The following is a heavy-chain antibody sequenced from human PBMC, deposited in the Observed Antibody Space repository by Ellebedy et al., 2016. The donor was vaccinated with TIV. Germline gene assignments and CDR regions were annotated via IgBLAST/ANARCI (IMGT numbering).Heavy chain of an antibody. CDR2: IIPIFGTV. CDR1: GGTFNNYA. V-gene: IGHV1-69*13. Sequence: AASVKVSCKASGGTFNNYAFSWVRQAPGQGLEWMGGIIPIFGTVKYAQKFQDRVTITAVESTDTVYMELSSLRSEDTAVVYCARSRGTLTPGNWFYFDYWGQGTLVTVSS. J-gene: IGHJ4*02. D-gene: IGHD3-10*01. CDR3: ARSRGTLTPGNWFYFDY.